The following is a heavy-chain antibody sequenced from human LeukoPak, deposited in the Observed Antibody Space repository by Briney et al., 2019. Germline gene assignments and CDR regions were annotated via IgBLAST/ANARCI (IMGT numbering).Heavy chain of an antibody. Sequence: GRSLRLSCAASGFTFSSYAMHWVRQAPGKGLEWVAVISYDGSNKYYADSVKGRFTISRDNSKNTLYLQMNSLRAEDTAVYYCARYHYDSSGYYYYWGQGTLVTVSS. CDR1: GFTFSSYA. CDR2: ISYDGSNK. V-gene: IGHV3-30-3*01. CDR3: ARYHYDSSGYYYY. D-gene: IGHD3-22*01. J-gene: IGHJ4*02.